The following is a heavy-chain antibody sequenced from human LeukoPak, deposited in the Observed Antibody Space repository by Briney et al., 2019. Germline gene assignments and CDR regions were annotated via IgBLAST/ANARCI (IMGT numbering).Heavy chain of an antibody. CDR1: GGSFSGYY. CDR2: IYHSGST. Sequence: SETLSLTCAVYGGSFSGYYWSWIRQPPGKGLEWIGEIYHSGSTNYNPSLKSRVTISVDTSKNQFSLKLSSVTAADTAVYYCARGKGCSGGSCSMNWFDPWGQGTLVTVSS. J-gene: IGHJ5*02. D-gene: IGHD2-15*01. CDR3: ARGKGCSGGSCSMNWFDP. V-gene: IGHV4-34*01.